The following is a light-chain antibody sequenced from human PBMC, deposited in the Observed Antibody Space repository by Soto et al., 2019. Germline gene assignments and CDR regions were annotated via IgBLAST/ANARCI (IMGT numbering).Light chain of an antibody. CDR3: QQTESYPST. J-gene: IGKJ4*01. CDR2: AAS. Sequence: DIQMTQSPSSLSASVGDRVTIICRASQSISTFLAWYQQKPGKAPKLLIFAASTLQSGVPSRFSGSGSGTDFTLTISSLQPEDFATYYCQQTESYPSTFGGGTKVDIK. CDR1: QSISTF. V-gene: IGKV1-9*01.